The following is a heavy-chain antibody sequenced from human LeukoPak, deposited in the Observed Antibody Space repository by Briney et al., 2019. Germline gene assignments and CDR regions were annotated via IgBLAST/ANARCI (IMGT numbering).Heavy chain of an antibody. Sequence: ALVKVSCKASGYTFTGYYMHWVRQAPGQGLEWMGWINPNSGGTNYAQKFQGRVTMTRDTSISTAYMELSRLRSDNTAVYYCARDSSIAARLVWFDPWGQGTLVTVSS. CDR3: ARDSSIAARLVWFDP. D-gene: IGHD6-6*01. J-gene: IGHJ5*02. CDR2: INPNSGGT. CDR1: GYTFTGYY. V-gene: IGHV1-2*02.